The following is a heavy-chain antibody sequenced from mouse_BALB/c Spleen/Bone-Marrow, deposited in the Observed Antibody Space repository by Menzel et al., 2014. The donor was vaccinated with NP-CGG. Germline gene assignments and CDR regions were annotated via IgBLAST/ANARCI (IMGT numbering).Heavy chain of an antibody. D-gene: IGHD2-14*01. CDR3: ARGGYDGRGFAY. Sequence: EVQLQESGPGLVKPSQSLSLTCSVTGYSITSGYYWHWIRQFPGNKLEWMGYISYDGSNNYNPSLKNRISITRDTSKNQFFLKLNSVTTEDTATYYCARGGYDGRGFAYWGQGTLVTVSA. CDR1: GYSITSGYY. J-gene: IGHJ3*01. CDR2: ISYDGSN. V-gene: IGHV3-6*02.